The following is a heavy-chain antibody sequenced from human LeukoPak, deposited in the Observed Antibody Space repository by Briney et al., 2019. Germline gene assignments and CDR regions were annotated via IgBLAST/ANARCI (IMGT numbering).Heavy chain of an antibody. Sequence: ASVKVSCKASGYTFTGYYVHWVRQAPGQGLEWLGWISPDSGDTNYAQKFQGRVTMTEDTSTDTAYMELSSLRSEDTAVYYCATWVPDDAFDIWGQGTMVTVSS. D-gene: IGHD1-14*01. J-gene: IGHJ3*02. CDR1: GYTFTGYY. V-gene: IGHV1-2*02. CDR2: ISPDSGDT. CDR3: ATWVPDDAFDI.